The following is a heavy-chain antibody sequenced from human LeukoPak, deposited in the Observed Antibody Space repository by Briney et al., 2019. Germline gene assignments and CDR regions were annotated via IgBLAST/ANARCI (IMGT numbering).Heavy chain of an antibody. J-gene: IGHJ4*02. V-gene: IGHV3-7*03. CDR1: GFTFSTYW. CDR2: LNEDGSEK. CDR3: ARAVTSTEGY. Sequence: PGGSLRLSCAASGFTFSTYWMTWVRQAPGKGLEWVASLNEDGSEKYYVDSVKGRFTISRDNAQKSLYLEMKSLSAKDTAVYYCARAVTSTEGYWGQETLVTVSS.